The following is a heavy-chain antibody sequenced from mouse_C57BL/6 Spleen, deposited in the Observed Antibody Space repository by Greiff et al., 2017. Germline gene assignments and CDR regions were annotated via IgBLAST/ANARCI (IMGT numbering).Heavy chain of an antibody. CDR2: IHPNSGST. J-gene: IGHJ1*03. CDR1: GYTFTSYW. V-gene: IGHV1-64*01. D-gene: IGHD1-1*01. CDR3: ARGITTVEWERDWYFDV. Sequence: QVQLQQPGAELVKPGASVKLSCKASGYTFTSYWMHWVKQRPGQGLEWIGMIHPNSGSTNYNEKFKSKATLTVDKSSSTAYMQLSSLTSEDSAVYYCARGITTVEWERDWYFDVWGTGTTVTVSS.